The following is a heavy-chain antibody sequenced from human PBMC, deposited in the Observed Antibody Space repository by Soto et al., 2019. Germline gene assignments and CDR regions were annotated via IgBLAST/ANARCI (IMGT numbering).Heavy chain of an antibody. CDR2: ISAYNGNT. Sequence: ASVKVSCKASGYTFTSYGISWVRQAPGQGLEWMGWISAYNGNTNYAQKLQGRVTMTTDTSTSTAYMELRSLRSDDTAVYYCARISTAIFGVVIKTEYYYYMDVWGKGTTVTVSS. V-gene: IGHV1-18*01. D-gene: IGHD3-3*01. CDR1: GYTFTSYG. J-gene: IGHJ6*03. CDR3: ARISTAIFGVVIKTEYYYYMDV.